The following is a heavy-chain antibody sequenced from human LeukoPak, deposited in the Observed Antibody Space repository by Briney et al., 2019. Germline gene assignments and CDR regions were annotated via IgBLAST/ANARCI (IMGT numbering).Heavy chain of an antibody. V-gene: IGHV3-30*02. CDR1: GFTFSSYG. CDR2: IRYDGSNK. CDR3: AKGRRVDADDHFDY. D-gene: IGHD1-1*01. Sequence: PGGSLRLSCAASGFTFSSYGMHWVRQAPGKGLEWVAFIRYDGSNKYYADSVKGRFTISRDNSKNTLYLQMNSLRAEDTAVYYCAKGRRVDADDHFDYWGQGTLVTVSS. J-gene: IGHJ4*02.